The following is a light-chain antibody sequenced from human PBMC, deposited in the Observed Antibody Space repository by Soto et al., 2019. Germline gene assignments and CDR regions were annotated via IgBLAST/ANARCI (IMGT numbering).Light chain of an antibody. Sequence: QSALTQPASVSGSPGQSIAISCTGTSSDVGAYHSVSWYQQHPGRAPKLMIHDVSNRPSGVSNRFSGSKSGNTASLTISGLQAEDEADYYCSSYTSSSTYVFGTGTKVTVL. CDR1: SSDVGAYHS. CDR2: DVS. J-gene: IGLJ1*01. V-gene: IGLV2-14*03. CDR3: SSYTSSSTYV.